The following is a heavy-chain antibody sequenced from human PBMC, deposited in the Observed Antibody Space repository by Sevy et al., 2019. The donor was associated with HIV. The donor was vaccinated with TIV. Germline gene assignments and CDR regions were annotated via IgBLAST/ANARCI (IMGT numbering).Heavy chain of an antibody. D-gene: IGHD6-19*01. CDR1: GYTFTSYY. J-gene: IGHJ6*02. Sequence: ASVKVSCKASGYTFTSYYMHWVRQAPGQGLEWMGIINPSGGSTSYAQKFQGRVTMTRDTSTSTVYMELSSLRSEDTAVYYCAGYGYSSGLTGYGMDVWGQGTTVTVSS. V-gene: IGHV1-46*01. CDR2: INPSGGST. CDR3: AGYGYSSGLTGYGMDV.